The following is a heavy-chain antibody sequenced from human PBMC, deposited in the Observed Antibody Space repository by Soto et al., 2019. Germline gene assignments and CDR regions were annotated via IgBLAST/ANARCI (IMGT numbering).Heavy chain of an antibody. V-gene: IGHV1-69*13. Sequence: SVKVSCKASGGTFNNSALSWVRQAPGQGLEWMGGIIPIFHTANYPQKFQGRVTITADESRSTTYMELSSLRSEDTAMYFCARHVDTGLPFHYYFYGMDVWGQGTTVTSP. CDR1: GGTFNNSA. J-gene: IGHJ6*02. D-gene: IGHD5-18*01. CDR2: IIPIFHTA. CDR3: ARHVDTGLPFHYYFYGMDV.